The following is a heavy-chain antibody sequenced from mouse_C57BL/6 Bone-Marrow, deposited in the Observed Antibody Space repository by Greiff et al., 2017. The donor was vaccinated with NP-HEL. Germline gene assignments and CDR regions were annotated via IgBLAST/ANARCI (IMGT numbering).Heavy chain of an antibody. CDR3: AKNGGDYDGDYYAMDY. CDR2: IWRGGST. V-gene: IGHV2-5*01. Sequence: QVQLQQSGPGLVQPSQSLSITCTVSGFSLTSYGVHWVRQSPGKGLEWLGVIWRGGSTDYNAAFMSRLSITKDNSKSQVFFKMNSLQADDTAIYYCAKNGGDYDGDYYAMDYWGQGTSVTVSS. J-gene: IGHJ4*01. CDR1: GFSLTSYG. D-gene: IGHD2-4*01.